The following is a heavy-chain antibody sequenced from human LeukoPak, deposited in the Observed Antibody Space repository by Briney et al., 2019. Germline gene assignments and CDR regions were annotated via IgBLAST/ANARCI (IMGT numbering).Heavy chain of an antibody. CDR1: GFTFSSYS. D-gene: IGHD2-15*01. CDR2: INSSSSYI. CDR3: AREYCSGGSCYPNYSDY. V-gene: IGHV3-21*01. J-gene: IGHJ4*02. Sequence: GGPLRLSCAASGFTFSSYSMNWVRQAPGKGLEWVSSINSSSSYIYYADSVKGRFTISRDNAKNSLYLQMNSLRAEDTAVYYCAREYCSGGSCYPNYSDYWGQGTLVTVSS.